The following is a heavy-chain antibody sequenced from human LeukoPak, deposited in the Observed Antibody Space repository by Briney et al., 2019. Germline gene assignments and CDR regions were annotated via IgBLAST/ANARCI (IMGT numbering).Heavy chain of an antibody. CDR1: GFTFSSYG. D-gene: IGHD3-10*01. CDR2: IWYDGSNK. J-gene: IGHJ3*02. Sequence: HPGGSLRLSCAASGFTFSSYGMHWVRQAPGKGLEWVAVIWYDGSNKYYADSMKGRFTISRDNSKNTLYLQMNSLRAEDTAVYYCAREGPRGNHDAFDIWGQGTMVTVSS. CDR3: AREGPRGNHDAFDI. V-gene: IGHV3-33*01.